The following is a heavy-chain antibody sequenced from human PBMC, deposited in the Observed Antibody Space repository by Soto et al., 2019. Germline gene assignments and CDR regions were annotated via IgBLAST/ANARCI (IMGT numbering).Heavy chain of an antibody. Sequence: QVQLVESGGGVVQPGRSLRLSCAASGFTFSSYGMHWVRQAPGKGLEWVAVISSDGSKKYYADSVKGRFTLSRDNSKITLYLQMNSMRAEDTAVYYCANGGEYSYGHPFDYWGQGTLVTVSS. CDR2: ISSDGSKK. J-gene: IGHJ4*02. CDR1: GFTFSSYG. D-gene: IGHD5-18*01. V-gene: IGHV3-30*18. CDR3: ANGGEYSYGHPFDY.